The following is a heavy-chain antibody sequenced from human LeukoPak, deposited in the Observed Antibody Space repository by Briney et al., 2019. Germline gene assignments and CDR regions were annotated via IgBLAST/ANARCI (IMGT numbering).Heavy chain of an antibody. V-gene: IGHV4-34*01. CDR3: ARGIRLGV. J-gene: IGHJ6*04. Sequence: SETLSLTCAVYGGSFSGYYWSWIRQPPGKGQEWIGEINHSGSTNYNPSLKSRVTISVDTSKSQFSLKLSSVTAADTAVYYCARGIRLGVWGKGTTVTVSS. D-gene: IGHD3-16*02. CDR2: INHSGST. CDR1: GGSFSGYY.